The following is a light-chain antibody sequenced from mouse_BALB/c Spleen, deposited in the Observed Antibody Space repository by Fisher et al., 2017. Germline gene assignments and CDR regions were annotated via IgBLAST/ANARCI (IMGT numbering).Light chain of an antibody. V-gene: IGKV4-61*01. Sequence: IVLTQTPAIMSASPGEKVTISCSASSSVSYMYWYQQKPGSSPKPWIYRTSNLASGVPARFSGSGSGTSYSLTISRVEAEDAATYYCQQWSSNPLTFGAGTKLELK. J-gene: IGKJ5*01. CDR3: QQWSSNPLT. CDR2: RTS. CDR1: SSVSY.